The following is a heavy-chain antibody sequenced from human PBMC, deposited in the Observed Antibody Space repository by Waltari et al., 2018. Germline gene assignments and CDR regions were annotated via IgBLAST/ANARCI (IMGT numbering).Heavy chain of an antibody. V-gene: IGHV4-39*01. D-gene: IGHD6-6*01. J-gene: IGHJ4*02. CDR2: IYYAGGT. Sequence: QVQLQESGPGLVKPSETLSLTCIVSNGSIASSGYYWGWIRQPPGKGLEWIGNIYYAGGTYYTPCLKSGVAMSVATSKNHFSLTLSFVTAADTAVYYCARRIATQRDSFDYWGQGIPVTVSS. CDR3: ARRIATQRDSFDY. CDR1: NGSIASSGYY.